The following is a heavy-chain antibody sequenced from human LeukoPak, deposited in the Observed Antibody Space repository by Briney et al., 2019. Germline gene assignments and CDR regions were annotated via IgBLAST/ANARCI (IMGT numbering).Heavy chain of an antibody. CDR1: GFTFRSYA. Sequence: PGGSLRLSCAASGFTFRSYAMSWVRQAPGKGLEWVSGINWNGGSTGYADSVKGRFTISRDNAKNSLYLQMNSLRAEDTALYYCARIWQSSSSWAFDIWGQGTMVTVSS. CDR2: INWNGGST. D-gene: IGHD6-13*01. J-gene: IGHJ3*02. CDR3: ARIWQSSSSWAFDI. V-gene: IGHV3-20*04.